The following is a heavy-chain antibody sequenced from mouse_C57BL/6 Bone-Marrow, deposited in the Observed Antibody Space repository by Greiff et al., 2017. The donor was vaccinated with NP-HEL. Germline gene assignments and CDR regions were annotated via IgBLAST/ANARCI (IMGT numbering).Heavy chain of an antibody. CDR1: GFTFSSYA. V-gene: IGHV5-4*01. J-gene: IGHJ2*01. CDR2: ISDGGSYT. CDR3: ARDPLDFDY. Sequence: EVKVVESGGGLVKPGGSLKLSCAASGFTFSSYAMSWVRQTPEKRLEWVATISDGGSYTYYPDNVKGRFTISRDNAKNNLYLQMSHLKSEDTAMYYCARDPLDFDYWGQGTTLTVSS.